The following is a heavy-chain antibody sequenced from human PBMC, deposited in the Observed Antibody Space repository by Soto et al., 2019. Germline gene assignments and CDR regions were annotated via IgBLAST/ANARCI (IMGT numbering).Heavy chain of an antibody. Sequence: PSETLSLTCAVYGGSFSGYYWSWIRQPPGKGLEWIGEINHSGSTNYNPSLKSRVTISVDTSKNQFSLKLTSVTAADTAVYYCARDRGGIVVASNPLGEWFDPWGPGTLVTVSS. CDR1: GGSFSGYY. CDR2: INHSGST. D-gene: IGHD2-15*01. V-gene: IGHV4-34*01. CDR3: ARDRGGIVVASNPLGEWFDP. J-gene: IGHJ5*02.